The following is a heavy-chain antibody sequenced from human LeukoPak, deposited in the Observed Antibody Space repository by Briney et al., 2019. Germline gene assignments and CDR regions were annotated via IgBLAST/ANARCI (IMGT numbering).Heavy chain of an antibody. D-gene: IGHD1-26*01. J-gene: IGHJ5*02. V-gene: IGHV4-4*07. CDR3: ARGVVGGTTGNWFDP. CDR2: IYTSGST. CDR1: GGSISSYY. Sequence: SETLSLTCTVSGGSISSYYWSWIRQPAGKGLEWIGRIYTSGSTNYNPSLKSRVTISVDTSKNQFSLRLSSVTAADTAVYYCARGVVGGTTGNWFDPWGQGTLVTVSS.